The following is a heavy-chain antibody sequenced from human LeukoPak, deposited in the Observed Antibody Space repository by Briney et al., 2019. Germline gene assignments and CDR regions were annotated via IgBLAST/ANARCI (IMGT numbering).Heavy chain of an antibody. D-gene: IGHD4-17*01. CDR2: IIPIFGTA. Sequence: GASVKVSCKASGGTFSSYAISWVRQAPGQGLEWMGGIIPIFGTANYAQKFQGRVTITADESTSTAYMELSSLRSEDTAVYYCARHGWATVTCYFDYWGQGTLVTVSS. CDR3: ARHGWATVTCYFDY. CDR1: GGTFSSYA. V-gene: IGHV1-69*13. J-gene: IGHJ4*02.